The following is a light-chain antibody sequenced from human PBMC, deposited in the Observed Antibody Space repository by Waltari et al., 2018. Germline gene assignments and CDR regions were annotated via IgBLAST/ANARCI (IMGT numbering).Light chain of an antibody. CDR2: RNH. Sequence: QSVLTQPPSASGTPGQRVTISCSGSSSNIGRNYVNWYQQLPGTAPRLLIYRNHQRPSGVPDRFSGSKSGTSASLAISGLRSEDEADYYCAAWDDSLNAFYVFGIGTKVTVL. CDR1: SSNIGRNY. CDR3: AAWDDSLNAFYV. J-gene: IGLJ1*01. V-gene: IGLV1-47*01.